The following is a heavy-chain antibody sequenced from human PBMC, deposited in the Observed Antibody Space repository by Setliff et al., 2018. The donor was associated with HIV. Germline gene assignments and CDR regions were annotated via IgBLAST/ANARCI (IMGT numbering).Heavy chain of an antibody. CDR3: ARAPLSRLRSYYYYYGMDV. CDR1: GGSISSGDYY. J-gene: IGHJ6*02. D-gene: IGHD4-17*01. V-gene: IGHV4-30-4*08. Sequence: TSETLSLTCTVSGGSISSGDYYWSWIRQPPGKGLEWIGYIYYSGSIYYNPSLKSRVTISIDTSKNQFSLKLSSVTAADTAVYYCARAPLSRLRSYYYYYGMDVWGQGTTVTSP. CDR2: IYYSGSI.